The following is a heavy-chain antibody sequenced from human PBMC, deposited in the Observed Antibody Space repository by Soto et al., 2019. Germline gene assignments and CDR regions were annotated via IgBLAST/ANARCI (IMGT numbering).Heavy chain of an antibody. V-gene: IGHV4-59*12. CDR2: IYYSGST. Sequence: PSETLSLTCTVSGGSISSYYWSWIRQPPGKGLEWIGYIYYSGSTNYNPSLKRRVTISVDTSKNQFSLKLSSVTAPATAVYYCARVGGGYYYYYYGMDVWGQGTTVTVSS. J-gene: IGHJ6*02. CDR3: ARVGGGYYYYYYGMDV. CDR1: GGSISSYY. D-gene: IGHD3-16*01.